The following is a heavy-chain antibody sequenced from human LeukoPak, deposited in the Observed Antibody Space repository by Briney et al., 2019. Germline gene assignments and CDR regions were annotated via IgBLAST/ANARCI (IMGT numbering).Heavy chain of an antibody. D-gene: IGHD2-2*01. CDR2: IYSDGST. V-gene: IGHV3-66*02. Sequence: GGSLRLSCAASGFAVSTNYLSWVRQAPGKGLEWVSVIYSDGSTYYTDSVRGRFTISRDNSKNTLYLQMNSLRPEDTAVYYCAKGRRNCSSTSCYLDYWGQGTLVTVSS. CDR1: GFAVSTNY. CDR3: AKGRRNCSSTSCYLDY. J-gene: IGHJ4*02.